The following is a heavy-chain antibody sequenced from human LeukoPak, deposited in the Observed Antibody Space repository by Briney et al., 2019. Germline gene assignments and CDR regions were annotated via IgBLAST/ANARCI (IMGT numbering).Heavy chain of an antibody. CDR2: ISSSSSYI. CDR1: GFTFSSYS. CDR3: ARDTRTGYSSSWYGGGFDY. J-gene: IGHJ4*02. Sequence: PGGSLRLSCAASGFTFSSYSMNWVRQAPGKGMEWVSSISSSSSYIYYADSVKGRFTISRDIAKNSLYLQMNSLRAEDTAVYYCARDTRTGYSSSWYGGGFDYWGQGTLVTVSS. V-gene: IGHV3-21*01. D-gene: IGHD6-13*01.